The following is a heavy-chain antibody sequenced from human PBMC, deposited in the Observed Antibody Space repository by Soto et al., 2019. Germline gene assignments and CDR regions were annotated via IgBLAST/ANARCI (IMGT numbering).Heavy chain of an antibody. Sequence: SETLSLTCNMSGDSYSISTYSWSWIRQPPGKALQWIGFIYQSGVTSYNPSLASRVSISPDRTNNQCSLKLKSVTAADPAVYFCAGMPYTSGLRFDPWGPGTLVTVSS. J-gene: IGHJ5*02. D-gene: IGHD6-19*01. V-gene: IGHV4-30-2*01. CDR1: GDSYSISTYS. CDR2: IYQSGVT. CDR3: AGMPYTSGLRFDP.